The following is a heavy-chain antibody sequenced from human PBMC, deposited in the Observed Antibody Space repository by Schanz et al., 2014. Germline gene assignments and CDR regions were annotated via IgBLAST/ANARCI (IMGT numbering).Heavy chain of an antibody. CDR1: GSTFSSYG. V-gene: IGHV3-30*18. CDR3: AKSYDTSGYSGFDY. D-gene: IGHD3-22*01. J-gene: IGHJ4*02. Sequence: QVQLVESGGGVVQPGGSLRLSCAASGSTFSSYGMHWVRQAPGRGLEWVAVISYHGSEKYYADSVKGRFTISRDNSKNTLYLQMNSLRTEDTAVYFCAKSYDTSGYSGFDYWGQGTLVTVSS. CDR2: ISYHGSEK.